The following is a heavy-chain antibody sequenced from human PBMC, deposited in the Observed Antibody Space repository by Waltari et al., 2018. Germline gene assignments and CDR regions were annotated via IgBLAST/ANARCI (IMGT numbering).Heavy chain of an antibody. CDR1: GFTFDDSA. Sequence: EVQLVESGGGLVQPGRSLRLSCAASGFTFDDSAMHWVRQAPGKGLEWVSGISWNSGSIGYADSVKGRFTISRDNAKNSLYLQMNSLRAEDTALYYCAKDSTYGAGRAFDYWGQGTLVTVSS. D-gene: IGHD1-1*01. CDR2: ISWNSGSI. V-gene: IGHV3-9*01. CDR3: AKDSTYGAGRAFDY. J-gene: IGHJ4*02.